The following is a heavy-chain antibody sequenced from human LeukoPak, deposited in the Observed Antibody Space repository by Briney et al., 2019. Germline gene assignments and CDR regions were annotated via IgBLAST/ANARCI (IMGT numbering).Heavy chain of an antibody. J-gene: IGHJ6*02. CDR3: ARATTAVTTFVDYYYGMDV. CDR2: ISSSGSTI. D-gene: IGHD4-17*01. Sequence: GGSLRLSCAASGFTFSSYEMNWVRQAPGKGLEGVSYISSSGSTIYYADSVKGRFTISRDNAKNSLYLQMNSLRAEDTAVYYCARATTAVTTFVDYYYGMDVWGQGTTVTVSS. CDR1: GFTFSSYE. V-gene: IGHV3-48*03.